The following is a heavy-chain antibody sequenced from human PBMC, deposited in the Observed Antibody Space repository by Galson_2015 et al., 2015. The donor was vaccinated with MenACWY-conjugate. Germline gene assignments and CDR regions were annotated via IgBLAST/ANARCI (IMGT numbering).Heavy chain of an antibody. V-gene: IGHV3-7*01. D-gene: IGHD6-19*01. Sequence: SLRLCCAASGFTFNNYWMTWVRQAPGKGLEWVANINVDGSEENYMDSVRGRFTISRDNAKNSLFLHVHPLCAEDTAVYYCARGTLAVAGTDYWGQGTLVTVSS. J-gene: IGHJ4*02. CDR2: INVDGSEE. CDR3: ARGTLAVAGTDY. CDR1: GFTFNNYW.